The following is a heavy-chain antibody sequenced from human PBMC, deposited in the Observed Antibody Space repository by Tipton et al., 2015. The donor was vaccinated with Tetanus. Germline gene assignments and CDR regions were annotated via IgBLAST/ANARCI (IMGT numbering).Heavy chain of an antibody. J-gene: IGHJ5*02. CDR3: ARQLWGYWFDP. V-gene: IGHV4-34*01. Sequence: TLSLTCALYGGSFSDYYWTWIRQPPGKGLEWIGEIHPSGIINYSPSLQSRVTMSVDTSKNQFSLRLSSVTATDTAVYYCARQLWGYWFDPWGQGTRVTVSS. CDR1: GGSFSDYY. D-gene: IGHD7-27*01. CDR2: IHPSGII.